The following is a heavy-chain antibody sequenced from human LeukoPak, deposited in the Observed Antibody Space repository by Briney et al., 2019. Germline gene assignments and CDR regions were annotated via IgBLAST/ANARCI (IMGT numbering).Heavy chain of an antibody. V-gene: IGHV3-7*03. D-gene: IGHD6-13*01. CDR3: ARGAIAAATP. Sequence: GGSLRLSCATSGFTFSYYWMTWVRQAPGKGLEWLANIKGDGSEKNYVASMKGRFTISRDNVNNSLYLQLNNLRVEDTAVYYCARGAIAAATPWGQGTLVTVSS. CDR1: GFTFSYYW. J-gene: IGHJ5*02. CDR2: IKGDGSEK.